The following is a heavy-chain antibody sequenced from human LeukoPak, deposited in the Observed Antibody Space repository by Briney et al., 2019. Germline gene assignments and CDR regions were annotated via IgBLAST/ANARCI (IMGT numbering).Heavy chain of an antibody. D-gene: IGHD7-27*01. Sequence: GGTLRLSCAASGFTFSNHDMTWIRQAPGKGLEWVSVINYSGVSTNYADSVKGRFTISRDNSKNTVYLQMNSLRVEDTAVYYCAKDQNWEGGYWGQGTLVTVSS. CDR3: AKDQNWEGGY. CDR1: GFTFSNHD. CDR2: INYSGVST. V-gene: IGHV3-23*01. J-gene: IGHJ4*02.